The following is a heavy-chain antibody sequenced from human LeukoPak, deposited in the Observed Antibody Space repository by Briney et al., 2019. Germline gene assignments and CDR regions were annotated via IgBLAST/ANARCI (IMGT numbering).Heavy chain of an antibody. Sequence: SETLSLTCTVSGGSISSYYWSWIRQPPGKGLEWIGYIYYSGSTNYNPSLKSRVTISVDTSKNQSSLKLSSVTAADTAVYYCARGGYDFWSGYYTHNFDYWGQGTLVTVSS. V-gene: IGHV4-59*01. J-gene: IGHJ4*02. CDR2: IYYSGST. D-gene: IGHD3-3*01. CDR1: GGSISSYY. CDR3: ARGGYDFWSGYYTHNFDY.